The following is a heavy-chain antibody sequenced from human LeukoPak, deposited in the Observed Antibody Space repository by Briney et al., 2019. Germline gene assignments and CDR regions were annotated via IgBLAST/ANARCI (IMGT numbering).Heavy chain of an antibody. Sequence: SVKVSCKASGGTFSSYAISWVRQAPGQGLEWMGRIIPILGIANYAQKFQGRVTITADKSTSTAYMELSSLRSEDTAVYYCVSGELGDYWGQGTLVTVSS. J-gene: IGHJ4*02. D-gene: IGHD1-26*01. CDR2: IIPILGIA. CDR1: GGTFSSYA. V-gene: IGHV1-69*04. CDR3: VSGELGDY.